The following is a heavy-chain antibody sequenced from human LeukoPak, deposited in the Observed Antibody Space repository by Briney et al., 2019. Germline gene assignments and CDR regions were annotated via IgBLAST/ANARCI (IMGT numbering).Heavy chain of an antibody. Sequence: SETLSLTCTVSGGSISSYYWSWIRQPPGKGLEWIGYIYYSGSTNYNPSLKSRVTISVDTSKSQFSLKLSSVTAADTAVYYCARHSHIAARRRSWFDPWGQGTLVTVSS. V-gene: IGHV4-59*01. CDR3: ARHSHIAARRRSWFDP. D-gene: IGHD6-6*01. CDR1: GGSISSYY. J-gene: IGHJ5*02. CDR2: IYYSGST.